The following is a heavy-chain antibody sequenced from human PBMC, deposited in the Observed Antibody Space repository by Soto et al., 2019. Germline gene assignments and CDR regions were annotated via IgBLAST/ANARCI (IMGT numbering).Heavy chain of an antibody. CDR2: IYYTGNT. CDR1: GDSSVSSSSYY. D-gene: IGHD2-15*01. V-gene: IGHV4-39*01. CDR3: ASEVSSTDGMDV. Sequence: PSETLSLTCPVSGDSSVSSSSYYWGWIRQPPGKGLEWIGSIYYTGNTFYSPSFKSRLTISVDTSKSQFSLKLRSVTAADTATYYCASEVSSTDGMDVWGQGTTVTVSS. J-gene: IGHJ6*02.